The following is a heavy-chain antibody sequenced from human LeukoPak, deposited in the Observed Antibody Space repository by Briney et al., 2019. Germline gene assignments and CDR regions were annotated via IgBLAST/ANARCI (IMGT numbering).Heavy chain of an antibody. Sequence: GSLRLSCAASGFTFSVEYMSWIRQAPGKGLEWVSYISNSGSSIFYADSVKGRFTISRDNAKNSLFLQMNSLGAEDTAVYYCTRARGAGPGAHFDYWGQGTLVTVSS. D-gene: IGHD3-10*01. CDR2: ISNSGSSI. CDR3: TRARGAGPGAHFDY. J-gene: IGHJ4*02. CDR1: GFTFSVEY. V-gene: IGHV3-11*01.